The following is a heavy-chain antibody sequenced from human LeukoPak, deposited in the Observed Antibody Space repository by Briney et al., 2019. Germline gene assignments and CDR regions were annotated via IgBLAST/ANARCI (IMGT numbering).Heavy chain of an antibody. CDR1: GFTFSNYA. Sequence: PGVSLRLSCAASGFTFSNYAMSWVRQAPGKGLECVSALSATGDATDYADSVKGRFTISRDNSKNTLYLQMNSLRAEDTAVYYCAKDQRRDYYDSSGFDFWGQGTLVTVSS. CDR3: AKDQRRDYYDSSGFDF. D-gene: IGHD3-22*01. J-gene: IGHJ4*02. V-gene: IGHV3-23*01. CDR2: LSATGDAT.